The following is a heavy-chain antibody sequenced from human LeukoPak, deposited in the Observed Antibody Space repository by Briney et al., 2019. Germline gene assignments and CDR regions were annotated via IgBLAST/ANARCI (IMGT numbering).Heavy chain of an antibody. CDR3: ARATGEVPVRGWAFDI. V-gene: IGHV4-4*02. D-gene: IGHD2-15*01. J-gene: IGHJ3*02. Sequence: SGTLSLTCGVSGGAISNTNWWNWVRQPPGKGLEWIGEIHYSGSTHYDPSLKSRVIISLDKSNNHFSLKRSSVTAADTAMYYCARATGEVPVRGWAFDIWGQGTMVTVSS. CDR2: IHYSGST. CDR1: GGAISNTNW.